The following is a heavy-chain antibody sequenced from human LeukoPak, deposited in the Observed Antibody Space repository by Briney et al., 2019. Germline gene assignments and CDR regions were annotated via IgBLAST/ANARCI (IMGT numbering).Heavy chain of an antibody. CDR1: GGTFSSYA. D-gene: IGHD6-6*01. CDR2: IIPILGTA. V-gene: IGHV1-69*01. Sequence: SVKVSCKASGGTFSSYAISWVRQAPGQGLEWMGGIIPILGTANYAQKFQGRVTITADESTSTAYMELSSLRSEDTAVYYCARLHTIAAHNWFDPWGQGTLVTVSS. CDR3: ARLHTIAAHNWFDP. J-gene: IGHJ5*02.